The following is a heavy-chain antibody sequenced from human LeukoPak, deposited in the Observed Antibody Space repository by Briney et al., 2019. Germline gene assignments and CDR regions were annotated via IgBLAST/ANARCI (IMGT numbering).Heavy chain of an antibody. CDR1: GGTFRSYA. CDR3: ARDEPLNDYSNYIFDY. J-gene: IGHJ4*02. Sequence: GASVKVSCKASGGTFRSYAVSWVRQAPGQGLEGMGGIIPIFGTTNYAQKFQGRVTITTDESTKTAYMELSSLRSEDTAVYYCARDEPLNDYSNYIFDYWRQGTMATVSS. D-gene: IGHD4-11*01. CDR2: IIPIFGTT. V-gene: IGHV1-69*05.